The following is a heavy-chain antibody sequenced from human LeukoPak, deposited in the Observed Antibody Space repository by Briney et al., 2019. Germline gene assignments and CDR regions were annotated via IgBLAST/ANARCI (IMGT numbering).Heavy chain of an antibody. J-gene: IGHJ5*02. V-gene: IGHV4-4*07. CDR1: GGSISSYY. D-gene: IGHD3-3*01. Sequence: SETLSLTCTVSGGSISSYYWSWIRQPAGKGLEWIGRIYTSGSTNYNPSLKSRVTMSVDTSKNQFSLKLSSVTAADTVVYYCARDRAARVYYDFWSGYSYNWFDPWGQGTLVTVSS. CDR2: IYTSGST. CDR3: ARDRAARVYYDFWSGYSYNWFDP.